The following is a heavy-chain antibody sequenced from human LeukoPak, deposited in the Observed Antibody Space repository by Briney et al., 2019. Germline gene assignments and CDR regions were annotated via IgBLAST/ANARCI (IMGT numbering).Heavy chain of an antibody. CDR3: ARGHYGLDP. J-gene: IGHJ5*02. D-gene: IGHD3-10*01. CDR2: IYYSGDT. CDR1: GGSISSYY. Sequence: SETLSLTCTVSGGSISSYYCSWIRRPPGKGLEWIAYIYYSGDTNYNPSLKSRVTISLDTSKNQVSLKLSSVTAADTAIYYCARGHYGLDPWGQGTLVTVSS. V-gene: IGHV4-59*01.